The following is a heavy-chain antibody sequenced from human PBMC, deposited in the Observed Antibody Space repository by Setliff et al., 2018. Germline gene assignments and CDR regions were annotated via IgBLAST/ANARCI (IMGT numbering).Heavy chain of an antibody. V-gene: IGHV4-34*01. J-gene: IGHJ4*02. Sequence: ETLSLTCTVYGGSLSNYYWSWVRQPPGQGPEWIVEINHSGITNYNPSLKGRVSISVDTAENQVSLKVNSVTAADTGVYYCARLNFWSGFWYFTLWGQGTPVTVSS. D-gene: IGHD3-3*01. CDR1: GGSLSNYY. CDR3: ARLNFWSGFWYFTL. CDR2: INHSGIT.